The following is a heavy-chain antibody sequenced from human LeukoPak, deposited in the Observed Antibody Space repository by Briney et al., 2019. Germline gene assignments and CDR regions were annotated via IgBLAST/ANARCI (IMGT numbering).Heavy chain of an antibody. CDR3: LRDCNNIRCSGARMDV. CDR2: IGTVGDT. CDR1: GFTFSNYD. D-gene: IGHD2/OR15-2a*01. J-gene: IGHJ6*02. V-gene: IGHV3-13*01. Sequence: GGSLRLSCAASGFTFSNYDMHWVRQATGKGLEWVSSIGTVGDTYYSDSVKGRFTISRENTKNSWYLQMSSLRAGDTAVYYWLRDCNNIRCSGARMDVWGQGTTVIVSS.